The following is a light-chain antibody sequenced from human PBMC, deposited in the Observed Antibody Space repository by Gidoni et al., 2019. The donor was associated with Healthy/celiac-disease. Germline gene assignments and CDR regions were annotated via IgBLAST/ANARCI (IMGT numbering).Light chain of an antibody. CDR3: QQYNNWPPWT. Sequence: PATLSVSPGERATLSCRASQSVSSNLAWYQQKPGQAPRLLIYGASTRATGIPARFSGSGSGTEFTLTISSLQSEDFAVYYCQQYNNWPPWTFGQGTKVEIK. CDR1: QSVSSN. V-gene: IGKV3-15*01. CDR2: GAS. J-gene: IGKJ1*01.